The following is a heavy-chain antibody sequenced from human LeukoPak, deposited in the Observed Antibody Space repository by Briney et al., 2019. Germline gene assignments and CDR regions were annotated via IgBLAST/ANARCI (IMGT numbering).Heavy chain of an antibody. D-gene: IGHD3-10*01. CDR3: ARQSITMVRGVKGWFDP. V-gene: IGHV4-38-2*02. J-gene: IGHJ5*02. CDR2: IFQSGHT. Sequence: SETLSLTCTVSDYSISSGYYWGWIRQPPGKGLEWTGSIFQSGHTYYSPSLKSRVTISVDTSNNRFSLSLSAVTAADTAIYYCARQSITMVRGVKGWFDPWGQGTLVTVSS. CDR1: DYSISSGYY.